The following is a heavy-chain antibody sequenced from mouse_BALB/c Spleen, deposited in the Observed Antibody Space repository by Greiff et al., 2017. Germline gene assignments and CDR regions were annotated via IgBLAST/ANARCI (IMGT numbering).Heavy chain of an antibody. CDR2: IYPGSGST. Sequence: VQLQQPGAELVKPGTSVKLSCKASGYNFTSYWINWVKLRPGQGLEWIGDIYPGSGSTNYNEKFKSKATLTVDTSSSTAYMQLSSLASEDSALYYCARSGYGNYAWFAYWGQGTLVTVSA. V-gene: IGHV1-55*01. J-gene: IGHJ3*01. CDR1: GYNFTSYW. CDR3: ARSGYGNYAWFAY. D-gene: IGHD2-10*02.